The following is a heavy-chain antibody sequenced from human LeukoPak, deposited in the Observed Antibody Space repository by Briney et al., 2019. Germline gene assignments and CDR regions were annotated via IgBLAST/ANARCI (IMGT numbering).Heavy chain of an antibody. Sequence: PGGSLMLSCAASGFPLSSNYMSWVRQAPGKGLERVSVIYSGGSTYYPDPVEGRFTISRDNSKNTLYLQMNSLRAEDTAVYYCAKDLEVGVHQGFISRYDYGGGGTLVTVSS. V-gene: IGHV3-53*01. CDR3: AKDLEVGVHQGFISRYDY. CDR2: IYSGGST. D-gene: IGHD2-2*01. J-gene: IGHJ4*02. CDR1: GFPLSSNY.